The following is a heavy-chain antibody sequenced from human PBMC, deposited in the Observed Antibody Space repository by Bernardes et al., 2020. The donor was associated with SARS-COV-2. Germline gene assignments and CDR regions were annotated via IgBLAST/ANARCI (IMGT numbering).Heavy chain of an antibody. D-gene: IGHD3-10*01. CDR2: IYYSGST. CDR3: ARDSKGVGSCYIVYTRHYCCGRGL. V-gene: IGHV4-59*01. Sequence: SETLSLTCTVSGGSISSYYWSWIRQPPGKGLEWIGYIYYSGSTNYNPSLKSRVTITVDTSKNQFSLKLSSVNAADTAVYYCARDSKGVGSCYIVYTRHYCCGRGLWSLGTTLTVSS. J-gene: IGHJ6*02. CDR1: GGSISSYY.